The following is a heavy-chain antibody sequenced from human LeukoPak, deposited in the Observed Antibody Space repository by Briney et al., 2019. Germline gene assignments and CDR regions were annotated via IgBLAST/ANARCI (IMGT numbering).Heavy chain of an antibody. Sequence: GGSLRLSCAASGFTFSSYAMHWVRQAPGKGLEWVAVISYDGSNKYYADSVKGRFTISRDNSKNTLYLQMNSLRAEDTAVYYCARDRRLLGVQWRYYYYYGMDVWGQGTTVTVSS. V-gene: IGHV3-30-3*01. CDR3: ARDRRLLGVQWRYYYYYGMDV. CDR2: ISYDGSNK. J-gene: IGHJ6*02. CDR1: GFTFSSYA. D-gene: IGHD6-19*01.